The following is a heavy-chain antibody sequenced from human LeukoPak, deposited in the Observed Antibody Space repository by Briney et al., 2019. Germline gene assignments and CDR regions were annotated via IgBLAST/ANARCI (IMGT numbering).Heavy chain of an antibody. CDR2: IKQDGSEK. CDR3: ARDGHRRYYYDSSGRENAFDV. CDR1: GFTFSSYW. Sequence: GGSLRPSCAASGFTFSSYWMSWVRQAPGKGLEWVANIKQDGSEKYYVDSVKGRFTISRDNAKNSLYLQMNSLRSDDTAVYYCARDGHRRYYYDSSGRENAFDVWGQGTMVTVSS. J-gene: IGHJ3*01. V-gene: IGHV3-7*03. D-gene: IGHD3-22*01.